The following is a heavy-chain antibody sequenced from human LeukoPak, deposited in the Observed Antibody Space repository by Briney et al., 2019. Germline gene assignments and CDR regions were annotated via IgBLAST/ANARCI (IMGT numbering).Heavy chain of an antibody. V-gene: IGHV3-23*01. CDR2: LDTSGNT. D-gene: IGHD6-13*01. CDR3: AKYSRPSSRVFDY. CDR1: GFTFSSYP. Sequence: GGSLRLSCAGSGFTFSSYPMTWVRQAPGKGLDWVSTLDTSGNTDYADSVKGRFTISRDNSRNTLYLQMNSLRAEDTAVYFCAKYSRPSSRVFDYWGQGTLATVSP. J-gene: IGHJ4*02.